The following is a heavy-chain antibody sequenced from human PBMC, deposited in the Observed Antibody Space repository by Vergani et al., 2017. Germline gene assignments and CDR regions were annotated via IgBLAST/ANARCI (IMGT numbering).Heavy chain of an antibody. V-gene: IGHV1-69*09. CDR1: GGTFSSYT. J-gene: IGHJ2*01. D-gene: IGHD4-17*01. CDR2: IIPILGIA. Sequence: QVQLVQSGAEVKKPGASVKVSCKASGGTFSSYTISWVRQAPGQGLEWMGTIIPILGIANYAQKFQGRVTITADKSTSTAYMELSSLRSDDTAVYYCTKTTGRYGENWYFDLWGRGTLVTVSS. CDR3: TKTTGRYGENWYFDL.